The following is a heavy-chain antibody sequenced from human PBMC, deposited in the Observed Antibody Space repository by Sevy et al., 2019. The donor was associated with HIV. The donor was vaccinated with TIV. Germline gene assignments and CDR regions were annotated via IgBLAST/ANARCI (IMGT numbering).Heavy chain of an antibody. CDR2: ISSRSTYV. Sequence: GGSLRLSCAVSGFSFSEYYMSWIRQAPGKGLEWVSDISSRSTYVKYADSVKGRFTISRDNAKNSLSLQMNSLRADDTAVYYCARERNTYGQGYFDYWGQGTLVTVSS. D-gene: IGHD1-1*01. CDR1: GFSFSEYY. V-gene: IGHV3-11*06. J-gene: IGHJ4*02. CDR3: ARERNTYGQGYFDY.